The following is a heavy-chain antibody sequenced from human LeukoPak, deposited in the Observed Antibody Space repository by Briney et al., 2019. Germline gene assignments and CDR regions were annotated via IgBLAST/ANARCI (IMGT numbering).Heavy chain of an antibody. CDR3: AKGGRICSASTCRIDY. J-gene: IGHJ4*02. D-gene: IGHD6-19*01. Sequence: GGSLRLSCAASGFTFSTYWMHWVRPAPGKGLEWVSVISASGGSTYYSDSVKGRFTISRDKSSNTLYLQMSSLGAEDTAVYYCAKGGRICSASTCRIDYWGQGTLVIVSS. CDR1: GFTFSTYW. CDR2: ISASGGST. V-gene: IGHV3-23*01.